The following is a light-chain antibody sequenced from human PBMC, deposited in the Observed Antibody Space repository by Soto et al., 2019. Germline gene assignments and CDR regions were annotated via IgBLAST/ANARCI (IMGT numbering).Light chain of an antibody. Sequence: EVVLTQSPATLSLSPGERATLSRRASQSVSRYLAWYQQKPGQAPRLLIFDASNRATGIPARFSASGSGTDFSLTISSLESEDSAVYYCQQRSDWPITFGQGTRLDIK. V-gene: IGKV3-11*01. CDR2: DAS. CDR1: QSVSRY. CDR3: QQRSDWPIT. J-gene: IGKJ5*01.